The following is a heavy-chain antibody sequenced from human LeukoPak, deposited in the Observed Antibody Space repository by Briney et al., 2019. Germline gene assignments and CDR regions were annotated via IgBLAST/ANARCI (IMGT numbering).Heavy chain of an antibody. CDR2: INPSGGST. CDR3: AREDGYNAFDC. V-gene: IGHV1-46*01. J-gene: IGHJ4*02. D-gene: IGHD5-24*01. CDR1: GGTFSSYA. Sequence: ASVKVSCKASGGTFSSYAISWVRQAPGQGLEWMGIINPSGGSTSYAQKFQDRVTMTRDTSTSTVYMELSSLRSDDTAVYYCAREDGYNAFDCWGQGTLVTVSS.